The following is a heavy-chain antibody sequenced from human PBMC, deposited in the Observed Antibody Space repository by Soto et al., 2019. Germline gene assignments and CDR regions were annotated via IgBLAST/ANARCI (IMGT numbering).Heavy chain of an antibody. Sequence: QITLKESGPTLVKPTQTLTLTCTFSGFSLSTSGVGVGWIRQPPGKALEWLALIYWDAAKHHSPSLKSRLTNTKDPSKNQGVPIRTNMDPVDPAAFSCPHKGVGDRILDYWGQGTLVTVSS. V-gene: IGHV2-5*02. J-gene: IGHJ4*02. CDR3: PHKGVGDRILDY. CDR2: IYWDAAK. D-gene: IGHD3-16*01. CDR1: GFSLSTSGVG.